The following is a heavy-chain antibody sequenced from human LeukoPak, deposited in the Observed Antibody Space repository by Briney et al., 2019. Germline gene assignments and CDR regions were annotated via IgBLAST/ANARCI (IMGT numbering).Heavy chain of an antibody. CDR3: TREGYDILTGYFSDY. CDR2: IRSKAYGGTT. J-gene: IGHJ4*02. Sequence: GSLRLSCTASGFTFGDYAMSWVRQAPGKGLEWVGFIRSKAYGGTTEYAASVKGRFTISRDDSKSIAYLQMNSLKTEDTAVYYCTREGYDILTGYFSDYWGQGTLVTVSS. V-gene: IGHV3-49*04. CDR1: GFTFGDYA. D-gene: IGHD3-9*01.